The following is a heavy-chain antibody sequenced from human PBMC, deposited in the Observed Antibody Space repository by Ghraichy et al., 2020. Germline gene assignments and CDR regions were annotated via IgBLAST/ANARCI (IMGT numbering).Heavy chain of an antibody. V-gene: IGHV4-39*01. Sequence: SQTLSLTCTVSGGSISSSSYYWGWIRQPPGKGLEWIGSIYYSGSTYYNPSLKSRVTISVDTSKNQFSLKLSSVTAADTAVYYCAIAPSRIAAAGKENYYYMDVWGKGTTVTVSS. CDR3: AIAPSRIAAAGKENYYYMDV. J-gene: IGHJ6*03. D-gene: IGHD6-13*01. CDR2: IYYSGST. CDR1: GGSISSSSYY.